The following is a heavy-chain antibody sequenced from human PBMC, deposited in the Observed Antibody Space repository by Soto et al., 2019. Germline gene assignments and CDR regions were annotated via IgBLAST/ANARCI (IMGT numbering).Heavy chain of an antibody. D-gene: IGHD3-16*02. J-gene: IGHJ4*02. V-gene: IGHV1-69*13. CDR2: IIPIFGTA. Sequence: GASVKVSCKASGGTFSSYAISWVRQAPGQGLEWMGGIIPIFGTANYAQKFQGRVTITADESTSTAYMELSSLRSEDTAVYYCARGTTYYDYVWGSYRYTEFDYWGQGTLVTVSS. CDR3: ARGTTYYDYVWGSYRYTEFDY. CDR1: GGTFSSYA.